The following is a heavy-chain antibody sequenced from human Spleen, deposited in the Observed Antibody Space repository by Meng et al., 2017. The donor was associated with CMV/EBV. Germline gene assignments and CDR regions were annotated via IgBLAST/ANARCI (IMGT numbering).Heavy chain of an antibody. D-gene: IGHD1-7*01. V-gene: IGHV1-18*04. CDR1: GYPFTNYG. J-gene: IGHJ4*02. CDR2: ISTSNGNT. CDR3: ARGPAYWDYPSEY. Sequence: CKASGYPFTNYGFSWVRQAPGQGLEWMGWISTSNGNTDYAQSFQDRVTMTTDTSTTTVFLELRSLRSDDTAVYYCARGPAYWDYPSEYWGQGTLVTVSS.